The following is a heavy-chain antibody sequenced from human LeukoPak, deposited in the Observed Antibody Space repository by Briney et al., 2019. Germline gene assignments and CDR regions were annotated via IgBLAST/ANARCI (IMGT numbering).Heavy chain of an antibody. CDR1: GFTFSSYS. Sequence: GGSLRLSCAASGFTFSSYSMNWVRRAPGKGLEWVSSISSSSSYIYYADSVKGRFTISRDNAKNSLYLQMNSLRAEDTAVYYCARDNEYSGYDYGFDYWGQGTLVTVSS. CDR3: ARDNEYSGYDYGFDY. V-gene: IGHV3-21*01. J-gene: IGHJ4*02. D-gene: IGHD5-12*01. CDR2: ISSSSSYI.